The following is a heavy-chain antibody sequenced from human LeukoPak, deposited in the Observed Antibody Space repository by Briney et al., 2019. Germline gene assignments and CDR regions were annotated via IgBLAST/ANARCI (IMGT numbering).Heavy chain of an antibody. CDR2: INTSGNT. V-gene: IGHV4-61*02. Sequence: SETLSLTCTASGGSISSGGYYWSWIRQPAGKGLEWIGRINTSGNTNYNPSLKSRVTMSVDTSKNQFSLKLRSATAADTAVYYCARRAKYSSPGSDAFDIWGQGTRVTVSS. CDR3: ARRAKYSSPGSDAFDI. D-gene: IGHD6-6*01. CDR1: GGSISSGGYY. J-gene: IGHJ3*02.